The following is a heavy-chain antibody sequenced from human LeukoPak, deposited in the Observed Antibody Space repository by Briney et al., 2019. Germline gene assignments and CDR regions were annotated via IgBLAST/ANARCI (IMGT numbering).Heavy chain of an antibody. CDR1: GGSVSSSSYY. D-gene: IGHD1-1*01. J-gene: IGHJ4*02. CDR3: AGQYNWNAESDY. Sequence: SETLSLTCTVSGGSVSSSSYYWGWIRQPPGKGLEWIGSIYYSGNTYYSGNTYYNPSLKSRVTISVDTSKNQFSLRLTSVPAADTAVYYCAGQYNWNAESDYWGQGTLVTVSS. V-gene: IGHV4-39*01. CDR2: IYYSGNTYYSGNT.